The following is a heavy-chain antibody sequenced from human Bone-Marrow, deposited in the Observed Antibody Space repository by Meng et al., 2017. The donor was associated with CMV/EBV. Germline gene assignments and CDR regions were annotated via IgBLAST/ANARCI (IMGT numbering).Heavy chain of an antibody. CDR3: ARGSYDFWSGYRAGWFDP. V-gene: IGHV3-74*01. CDR1: GFTFSSYW. J-gene: IGHJ5*02. D-gene: IGHD3-3*01. Sequence: GGSLRLSCAASGFTFSSYWMHWVRQAPGKGLVWVSRINSDGSSTSYADSVKGRFTISRDSAKNTLYLQMNSLRAEDTAVYYCARGSYDFWSGYRAGWFDPWGQGTLVTVSS. CDR2: INSDGSST.